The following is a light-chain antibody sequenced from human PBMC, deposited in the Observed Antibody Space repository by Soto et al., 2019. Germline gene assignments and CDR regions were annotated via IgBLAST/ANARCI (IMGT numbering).Light chain of an antibody. CDR1: SSDVGGYNY. Sequence: QSVLTQPASVCGSPGQSITISCTGTSSDVGGYNYVSWYQQRPGKAPKLIIYDVTNRPSGVSNRFSGSKSGNTASLTISGLQAEDGADYYCSSYTTSSTLVFGGGTKLTVL. J-gene: IGLJ2*01. V-gene: IGLV2-14*01. CDR3: SSYTTSSTLV. CDR2: DVT.